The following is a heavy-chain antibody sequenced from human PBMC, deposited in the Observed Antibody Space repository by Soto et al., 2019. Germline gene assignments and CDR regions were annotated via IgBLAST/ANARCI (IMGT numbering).Heavy chain of an antibody. Sequence: GASVKVSCKASGYTFTSYDINWVRQATGQGLEWMGWMNPNSGNTGYAQKFQGRVTMTRNTSISTAYMELSSLRSEDTAVYYCASCGDFWSGFFSWSSRYGMDVWGQGTTVTVSS. J-gene: IGHJ6*02. CDR2: MNPNSGNT. CDR3: ASCGDFWSGFFSWSSRYGMDV. D-gene: IGHD3-3*01. CDR1: GYTFTSYD. V-gene: IGHV1-8*01.